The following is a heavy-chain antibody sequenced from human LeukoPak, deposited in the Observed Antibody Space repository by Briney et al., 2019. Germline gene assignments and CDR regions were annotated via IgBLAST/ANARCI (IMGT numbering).Heavy chain of an antibody. Sequence: TGGSLRLSCAASGFTFSVYGMSWVRQAPGKGLEWVAFIRYDGSNKYYADSVKGRFIISRDNSKNTLYLQMNSLRAEDTAVYYCAKDGTWELLLEYWGQGTLVTVSS. CDR3: AKDGTWELLLEY. CDR2: IRYDGSNK. CDR1: GFTFSVYG. J-gene: IGHJ4*02. D-gene: IGHD1-26*01. V-gene: IGHV3-30*02.